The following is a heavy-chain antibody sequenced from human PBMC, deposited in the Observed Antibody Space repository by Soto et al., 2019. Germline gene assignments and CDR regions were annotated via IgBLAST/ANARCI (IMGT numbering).Heavy chain of an antibody. Sequence: EVQLLESGGGLVQPGGYLRLSCAASGFTFSSYAMSWVRQAPGKGLEWVSAISGSGGSTYYADSVKGRFTISRDNSKNTLYLQMNSLRAEDTAVYYCAKDRSSFYYGDYGPYFDYWGQGTLVTVSS. V-gene: IGHV3-23*01. CDR1: GFTFSSYA. J-gene: IGHJ4*02. D-gene: IGHD4-17*01. CDR2: ISGSGGST. CDR3: AKDRSSFYYGDYGPYFDY.